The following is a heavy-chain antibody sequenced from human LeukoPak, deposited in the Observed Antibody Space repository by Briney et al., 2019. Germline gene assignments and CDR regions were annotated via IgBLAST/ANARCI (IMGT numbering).Heavy chain of an antibody. CDR2: INPNSGGT. CDR1: GGTFSNYA. Sequence: VASVKVSCKASGGTFSNYAISWVRQAPGQGLEWMGRINPNSGGTNYAQKFQGRVTMTRDTSISTAYMELSRLRSDDTAVYYCARVGGHIRSSWGQGTLVTVSS. V-gene: IGHV1-2*06. CDR3: ARVGGHIRSS. J-gene: IGHJ4*02. D-gene: IGHD6-13*01.